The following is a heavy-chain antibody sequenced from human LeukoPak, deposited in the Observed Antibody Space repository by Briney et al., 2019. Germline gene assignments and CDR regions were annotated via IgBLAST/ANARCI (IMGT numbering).Heavy chain of an antibody. J-gene: IGHJ4*02. D-gene: IGHD1-26*01. V-gene: IGHV3-9*01. CDR3: ARDTRVGATRSDY. CDR2: ISWNSDSI. Sequence: GRSLRLSCAASGFTFDNYAMHWVRQTPGRGLEWVGGISWNSDSIGYADSVKGRFTISRDNDKNSLYLQMNSLRVEDTALYYCARDTRVGATRSDYWGQGTLVTVSS. CDR1: GFTFDNYA.